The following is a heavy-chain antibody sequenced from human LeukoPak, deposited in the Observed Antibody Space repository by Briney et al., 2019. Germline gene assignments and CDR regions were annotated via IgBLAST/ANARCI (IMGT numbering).Heavy chain of an antibody. Sequence: TSETLSLTCTVSGGSISSSSYYWGWIRQPPGKGLEWIGSIYYSGSTYYNPSLKSRVTISVDTSKNQFSLKLSSVTATDTAVYYCARNWVPYYDFWSGYHYDAFDIWGQGTMVTVSS. CDR1: GGSISSSSYY. V-gene: IGHV4-39*01. D-gene: IGHD3-3*01. CDR3: ARNWVPYYDFWSGYHYDAFDI. J-gene: IGHJ3*02. CDR2: IYYSGST.